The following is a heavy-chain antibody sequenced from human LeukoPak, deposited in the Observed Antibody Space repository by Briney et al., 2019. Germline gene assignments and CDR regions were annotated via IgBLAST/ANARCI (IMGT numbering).Heavy chain of an antibody. CDR3: ARDLESEPGQGPDY. CDR2: ISYDGSNK. J-gene: IGHJ4*02. V-gene: IGHV3-30-3*01. Sequence: GGSLRLSCAASGFTFSTYAMHWVRQVPGKGLEWVAVISYDGSNKYYADSVKGRFTISRDNSKNTLYLQMNSLRGEDTGVYYCARDLESEPGQGPDYWGQGTLVTVSS. CDR1: GFTFSTYA. D-gene: IGHD1-14*01.